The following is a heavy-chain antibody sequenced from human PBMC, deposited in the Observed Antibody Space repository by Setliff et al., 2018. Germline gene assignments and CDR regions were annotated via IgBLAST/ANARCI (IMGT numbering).Heavy chain of an antibody. Sequence: GASVKVSCKASGYTFTGYYMHWVRQAPGQGLEWMGWISPNSGGTNYAQKFQGRVTMTRDTSISTAYMELSRLRSDDTAVYYCARRGQVTMVRGVTAPASYYYYYMDVWGKGTTVTVSS. J-gene: IGHJ6*03. CDR3: ARRGQVTMVRGVTAPASYYYYYMDV. CDR1: GYTFTGYY. D-gene: IGHD3-10*01. V-gene: IGHV1-2*02. CDR2: ISPNSGGT.